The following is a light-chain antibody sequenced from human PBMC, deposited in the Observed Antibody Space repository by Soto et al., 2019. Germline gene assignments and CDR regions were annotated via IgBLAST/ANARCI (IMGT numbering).Light chain of an antibody. Sequence: ETMLTQSAATLSLTPREIATLTCRASQSVSSSYLAWYQQKPGQAPRLLIYGASSRATGIPDRFSGSGSGTDFTLTISRLEPEHFAVYFCQQYGSSPATFGQGTKV. CDR2: GAS. V-gene: IGKV3-20*01. J-gene: IGKJ1*01. CDR3: QQYGSSPAT. CDR1: QSVSSSY.